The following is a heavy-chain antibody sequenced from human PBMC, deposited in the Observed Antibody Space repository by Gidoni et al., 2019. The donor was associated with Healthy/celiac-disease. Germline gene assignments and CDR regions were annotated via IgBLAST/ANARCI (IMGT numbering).Heavy chain of an antibody. V-gene: IGHV4-61*02. Sequence: QVQLQESGPGLVKPSQTLSLTCTVSGGSISSGSYYWSWIRQPAGNGLEWIGRIYTSGSTNYNPSLKSRVTISVDTSKNQFSLKLSSVTAADTAVYYCARGPIAVAGTSPFDYWGQGTLVTVSS. CDR2: IYTSGST. D-gene: IGHD6-19*01. J-gene: IGHJ4*02. CDR1: GGSISSGSYY. CDR3: ARGPIAVAGTSPFDY.